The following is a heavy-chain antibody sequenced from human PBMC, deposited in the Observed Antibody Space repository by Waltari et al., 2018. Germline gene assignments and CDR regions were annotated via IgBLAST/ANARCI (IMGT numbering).Heavy chain of an antibody. CDR3: TRISGYSPDY. J-gene: IGHJ4*02. CDR1: GFTFSSYA. Sequence: EVQLLESGGGLVQPGGSLRLSCAASGFTFSSYAMSWVRQAPGKGLEWVSAISGSGGSTYYADSVKGRFTISRDNSKNTLYLQMNSLKTEDTAVYYCTRISGYSPDYWGQGTLVTVSS. CDR2: ISGSGGST. V-gene: IGHV3-23*01. D-gene: IGHD5-18*01.